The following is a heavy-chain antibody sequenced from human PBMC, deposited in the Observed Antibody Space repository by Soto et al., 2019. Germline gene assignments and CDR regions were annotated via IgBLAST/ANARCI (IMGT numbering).Heavy chain of an antibody. D-gene: IGHD2-15*01. CDR1: GGSISSSSYY. Sequence: SETLSLTCTVSGGSISSSSYYWGWIRQPPGKGLEWIGSIYYSGSTYYNPSLKSRVTISVDTSKNQFSLKLSSVTAADTAVYYCARRGNCMFLMCRNVYESFHIWGQAT. J-gene: IGHJ3*02. CDR3: ARRGNCMFLMCRNVYESFHI. CDR2: IYYSGST. V-gene: IGHV4-39*01.